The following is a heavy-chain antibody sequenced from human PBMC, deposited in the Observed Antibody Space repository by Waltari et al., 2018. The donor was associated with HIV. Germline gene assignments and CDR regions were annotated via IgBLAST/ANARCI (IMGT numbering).Heavy chain of an antibody. CDR3: AKEAGDRGYFQH. V-gene: IGHV3-74*01. Sequence: EVQLVVSGGNLVQPGGSLRLSCAVSGFTFTRYWLHWVRQAPGKGLSWVSRINSDGSSISYAGSVKGRFTNSRDNAKNTLYLQMNSLGDEDTAVYDCAKEAGDRGYFQHWGQGTLVTVSS. D-gene: IGHD3-10*01. CDR1: GFTFTRYW. J-gene: IGHJ1*01. CDR2: INSDGSSI.